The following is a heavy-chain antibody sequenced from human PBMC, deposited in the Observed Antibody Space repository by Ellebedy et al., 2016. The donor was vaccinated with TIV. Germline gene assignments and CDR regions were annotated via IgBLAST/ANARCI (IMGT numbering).Heavy chain of an antibody. J-gene: IGHJ5*02. CDR3: ARGSGSYNP. CDR2: INHSGST. Sequence: SETLSLTXAVYGGSFSGYYWSWIRQPPGKGLEWIGEINHSGSTNYNPSLKSRVTISVDTSKNQFSLKLSSVTAADTAVYYCARGSGSYNPWGQGTLVTVSS. V-gene: IGHV4-34*01. D-gene: IGHD3-10*01. CDR1: GGSFSGYY.